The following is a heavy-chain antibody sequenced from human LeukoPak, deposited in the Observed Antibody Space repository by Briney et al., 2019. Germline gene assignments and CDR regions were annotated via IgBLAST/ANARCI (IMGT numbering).Heavy chain of an antibody. Sequence: PGRSLRLSCVASVFTFDDYAMHWVRPAPGKGREWVGRIKSKTDGGTTDYAAPVKGRFNISRDDSKNTLYLQMNSLKTEDTAVYYCTTDPVHYDILTGYPFDYWGQGTLVTVSS. J-gene: IGHJ4*02. CDR2: IKSKTDGGTT. CDR3: TTDPVHYDILTGYPFDY. V-gene: IGHV3-15*01. D-gene: IGHD3-9*01. CDR1: VFTFDDYA.